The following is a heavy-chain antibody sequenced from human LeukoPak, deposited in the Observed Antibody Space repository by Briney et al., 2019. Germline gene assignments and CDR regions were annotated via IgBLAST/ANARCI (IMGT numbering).Heavy chain of an antibody. D-gene: IGHD6-13*01. V-gene: IGHV1-18*01. Sequence: GASVKVSCKASGYTFTNYGISWVRQAPGQGLEWMGWISAYNGNTNYAQKLQGRVTMTTDTSTSTAYMELRSLRSDDTAVYYCARGRAIYIAAAGDYYYYYMDVWGKGTTVTVSS. CDR2: ISAYNGNT. CDR3: ARGRAIYIAAAGDYYYYYMDV. CDR1: GYTFTNYG. J-gene: IGHJ6*03.